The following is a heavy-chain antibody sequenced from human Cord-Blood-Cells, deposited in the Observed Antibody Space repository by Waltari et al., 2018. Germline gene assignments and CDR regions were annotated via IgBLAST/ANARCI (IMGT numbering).Heavy chain of an antibody. D-gene: IGHD4-17*01. Sequence: QVQLVESGGGVVQPGRSLRLSCAASGFTFSSYGRHWVGQAPGKGLEWVAVIWYDGSNKYYADSVKGRFTISRDNSKNTLYLQMNSLRAEDTAVYYCARDAYGDFDYWGQGTLVTVSS. CDR1: GFTFSSYG. V-gene: IGHV3-33*01. CDR3: ARDAYGDFDY. CDR2: IWYDGSNK. J-gene: IGHJ4*02.